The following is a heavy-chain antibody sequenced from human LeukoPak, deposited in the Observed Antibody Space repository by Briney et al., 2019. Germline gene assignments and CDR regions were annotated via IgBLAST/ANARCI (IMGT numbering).Heavy chain of an antibody. CDR3: AKDLAGLQWLAPCFDY. CDR2: ISYHGSDT. J-gene: IGHJ4*02. D-gene: IGHD6-19*01. Sequence: GGSLRLSCAASGFTFSSYAMHWVRQAPGKGLEWVAVISYHGSDTFYADSVKGRFTISRDNSKNTLYLQMNSLRVEDTAVYYCAKDLAGLQWLAPCFDYWGQGTLVTVSS. CDR1: GFTFSSYA. V-gene: IGHV3-30*04.